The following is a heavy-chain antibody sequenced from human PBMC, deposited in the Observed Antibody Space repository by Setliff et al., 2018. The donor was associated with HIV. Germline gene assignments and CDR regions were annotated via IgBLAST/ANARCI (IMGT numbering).Heavy chain of an antibody. J-gene: IGHJ6*03. CDR3: ARWFCSRWGGNYYYYYTDV. CDR1: GGSISSHS. CDR2: IYYSGSP. Sequence: SETLSLTCTVSGGSISSHSWGWIRQPPGEGLEWSGYIYYSGSPNYNPSLKSRVTISVDTSKNQFSLKLSSVTAADTAVYYCARWFCSRWGGNYYYYYTDVWGKGTTVTVSS. D-gene: IGHD6-13*01. V-gene: IGHV4-59*11.